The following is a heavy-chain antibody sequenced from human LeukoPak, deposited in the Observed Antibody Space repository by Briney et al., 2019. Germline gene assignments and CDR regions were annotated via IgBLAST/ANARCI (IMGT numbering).Heavy chain of an antibody. CDR1: GGSFSGYY. CDR2: INHSGST. V-gene: IGHV4-34*01. J-gene: IGHJ4*02. Sequence: SETLSLTCAVYGGSFSGYYWSWIRQPPGKGLEWIGEINHSGSTNYNPSPKSRVTISVDTSKNQFSLNLNSVTAADTAVYYCATATNDYDSSGALFDYWGQGTLVTVSS. CDR3: ATATNDYDSSGALFDY. D-gene: IGHD3-22*01.